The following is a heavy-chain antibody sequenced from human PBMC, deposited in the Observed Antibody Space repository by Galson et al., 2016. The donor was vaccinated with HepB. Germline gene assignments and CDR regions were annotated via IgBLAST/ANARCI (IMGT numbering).Heavy chain of an antibody. CDR1: GGSINSGGYY. CDR2: IYYSGST. Sequence: TLSLTCTVSGGSINSGGYYWSWIRQHPGKGLEWIGYIYYSGSTYYNPSLKSRVTISVDTSKNQFSLKLSSVTAADTAVYYCARADLKVQNYYDSSGYYIIYFDYWGQGTLVTVSS. D-gene: IGHD3-22*01. V-gene: IGHV4-31*03. J-gene: IGHJ4*02. CDR3: ARADLKVQNYYDSSGYYIIYFDY.